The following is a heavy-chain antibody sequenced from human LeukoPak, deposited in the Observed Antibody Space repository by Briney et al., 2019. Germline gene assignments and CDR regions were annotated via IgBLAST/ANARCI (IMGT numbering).Heavy chain of an antibody. CDR3: AKSPNFYYYYGMDV. CDR1: GFTFSSYA. CDR2: FSGGGGST. Sequence: GGSLRLSCAASGFTFSSYAMSWVRQAPGKGLEWVSGFSGGGGSTYYADSVQGRFTISRDNSRSTLYLQMNSLRAEDTAVYYCAKSPNFYYYYGMDVWGQGTTVTVSS. D-gene: IGHD1-7*01. J-gene: IGHJ6*02. V-gene: IGHV3-23*01.